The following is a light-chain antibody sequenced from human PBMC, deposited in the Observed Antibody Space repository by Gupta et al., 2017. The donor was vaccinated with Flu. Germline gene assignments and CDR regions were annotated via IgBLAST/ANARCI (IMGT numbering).Light chain of an antibody. V-gene: IGLV1-40*01. CDR1: RANIGAGYD. J-gene: IGLJ3*02. CDR3: QSYDSSLIGSV. CDR2: GNN. Sequence: QSGLTQPPSVSWAPAQRLTISCPGSRANIGAGYDVHWYQQVPGTAPKLLIYGNNHRPSEVPDRFSGSKSGTSASLAITGLRADDEADYFCQSYDSSLIGSVFGGGTKLTVL.